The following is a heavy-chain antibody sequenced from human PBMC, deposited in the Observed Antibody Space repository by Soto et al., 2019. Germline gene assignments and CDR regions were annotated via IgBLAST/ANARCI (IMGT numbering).Heavy chain of an antibody. D-gene: IGHD3-16*01. Sequence: GGSLRLSCAASGFTFSSYGMHWVRQAPGKGLEWVAVISYDGSNKYYADSVKGRFTISRDNSKNTLYLQMNSLRAEDTAVYYCAKDPGVIPGGGYYFDYWGQGTLVTVSS. CDR2: ISYDGSNK. CDR3: AKDPGVIPGGGYYFDY. J-gene: IGHJ4*02. CDR1: GFTFSSYG. V-gene: IGHV3-30*18.